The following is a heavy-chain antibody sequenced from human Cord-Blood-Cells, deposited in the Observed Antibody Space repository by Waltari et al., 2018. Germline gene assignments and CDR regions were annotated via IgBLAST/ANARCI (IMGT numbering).Heavy chain of an antibody. CDR2: INHSGST. J-gene: IGHJ5*02. CDR1: GGSFSGYY. V-gene: IGHV4-34*01. CDR3: ARGGEDNWFDP. Sequence: QVQLQQWGAGLLKPSETLSLTCAVYGGSFSGYYWSWIRQPPGKGLEWIGEINHSGSTTYNPARKSRVTISVDTSKNQFSLKRSSVTAADTAVYYCARGGEDNWFDPWGQGTLVTVSS. D-gene: IGHD3-10*01.